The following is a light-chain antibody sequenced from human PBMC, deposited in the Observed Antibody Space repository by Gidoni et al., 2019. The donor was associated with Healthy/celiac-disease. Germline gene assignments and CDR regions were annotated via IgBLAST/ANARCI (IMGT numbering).Light chain of an antibody. CDR3: QQYNSYSRT. CDR1: QSISSW. V-gene: IGKV1-5*01. CDR2: DAS. Sequence: DIQMTQSPSTLSASGGDRGTSTCRASQSISSWLAWYQQKPGKAPKLLIYDASSLESGVPSRFSGSGSGTEFTLTISSLQPDDFATYYCQQYNSYSRTFGQGTKVEIK. J-gene: IGKJ1*01.